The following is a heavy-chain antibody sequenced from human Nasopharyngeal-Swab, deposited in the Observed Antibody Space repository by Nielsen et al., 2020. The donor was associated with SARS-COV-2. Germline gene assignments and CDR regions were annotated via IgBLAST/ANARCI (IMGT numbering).Heavy chain of an antibody. D-gene: IGHD6-13*01. CDR1: GGSFSGYY. CDR3: ARGLYSSSRYAAFYDY. Sequence: SETLSLTCAVYGGSFSGYYWSWIRQPPGKGLEWIGEINHSGSTNYNPSLKSRVTISVDTSKNQSSLKLSSVTAADTTVYYCARGLYSSSRYAAFYDYWGQGTLVTVSS. V-gene: IGHV4-34*01. J-gene: IGHJ4*02. CDR2: INHSGST.